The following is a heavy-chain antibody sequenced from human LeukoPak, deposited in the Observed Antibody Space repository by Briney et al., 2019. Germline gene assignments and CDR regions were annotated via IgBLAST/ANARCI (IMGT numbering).Heavy chain of an antibody. CDR3: AKDRGGSGSYYYSAFDI. J-gene: IGHJ3*02. V-gene: IGHV3-23*01. CDR1: GFTFSSYA. D-gene: IGHD3-10*01. CDR2: ISGSGGST. Sequence: GGSLRLSCAASGFTFSSYAMSWVRQAPGKGLEWVSGISGSGGSTYYADSVKGRFTVSRDNSKNTLYLEMNSLRADDTAVYYCAKDRGGSGSYYYSAFDIWGQGTMVTVSS.